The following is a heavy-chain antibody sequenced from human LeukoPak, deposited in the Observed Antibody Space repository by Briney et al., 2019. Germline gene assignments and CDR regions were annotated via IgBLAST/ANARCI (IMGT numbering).Heavy chain of an antibody. V-gene: IGHV4-4*07. CDR1: GGSISSYY. CDR2: IYTSGST. Sequence: KASETLSLTCTVSGGSISSYYWSWIRQPAGKGLEWIGRIYTSGSTNYNPSLKSRVTISVDTSKNQFSLKLSSVTAADTAVYYCARDPLLDGEWEPIDAFDIWGQGTMVTVSS. CDR3: ARDPLLDGEWEPIDAFDI. J-gene: IGHJ3*02. D-gene: IGHD1-26*01.